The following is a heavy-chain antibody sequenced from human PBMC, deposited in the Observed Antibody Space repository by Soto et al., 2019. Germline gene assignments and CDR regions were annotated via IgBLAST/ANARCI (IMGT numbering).Heavy chain of an antibody. CDR1: GFTFSSYA. V-gene: IGHV3-30-3*01. CDR2: ISYDGSNK. Sequence: QVQLVESGGGVVQPGRSLRLSCAASGFTFSSYAMHWVRQAPGKGLEWVAIISYDGSNKYYADSVKGRFTISRDNSKSTLSLQMDSLRGEDTAVYYCAREAEALDYWGQGTLVTVSS. J-gene: IGHJ4*02. CDR3: AREAEALDY.